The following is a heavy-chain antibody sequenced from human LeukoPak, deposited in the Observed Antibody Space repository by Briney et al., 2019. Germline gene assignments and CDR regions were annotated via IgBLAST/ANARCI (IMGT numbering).Heavy chain of an antibody. CDR3: ARAIVGVIFDY. V-gene: IGHV4-59*01. CDR2: IYYSGST. Sequence: NPSETLSLTCTVSGGSISSYYWSWIRQPPGKGLEWIGYIYYSGSTNYNPSLKSRVTISVDTSKNQFSLKLSSVTAADTAVYYCARAIVGVIFDYWGQGTLVTVSS. D-gene: IGHD1-26*01. CDR1: GGSISSYY. J-gene: IGHJ4*02.